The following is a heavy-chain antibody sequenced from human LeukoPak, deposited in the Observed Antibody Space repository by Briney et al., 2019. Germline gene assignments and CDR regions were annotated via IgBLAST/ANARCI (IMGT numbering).Heavy chain of an antibody. J-gene: IGHJ6*03. CDR1: GYSFTDFH. CDR2: INPTSGAT. V-gene: IGHV1-46*01. Sequence: GASVKVSCKASGYSFTDFHVHWVRQAPGQGLEWVGIINPTSGATTYAQKFQGRVTMTGDMSTSTVYMELSGLGSEDTAVYYCAREVSWTTVTTRHYFYYMDVWGKGTTVTVSS. D-gene: IGHD4-11*01. CDR3: AREVSWTTVTTRHYFYYMDV.